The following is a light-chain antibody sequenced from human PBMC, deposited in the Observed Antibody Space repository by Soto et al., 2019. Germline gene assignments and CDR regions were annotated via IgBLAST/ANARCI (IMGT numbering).Light chain of an antibody. V-gene: IGKV1-33*01. J-gene: IGKJ2*01. CDR1: QDIDYY. CDR3: QHYRNLPPT. Sequence: DIQMTQSPSSLSASVGDRVTITCRASQDIDYYLSWHQQKPGKAPKLLIYDASNLETGVPSRFSGSVSGTDFTFTISSLQPEDIATYYCQHYRNLPPTFGQGTKLEIK. CDR2: DAS.